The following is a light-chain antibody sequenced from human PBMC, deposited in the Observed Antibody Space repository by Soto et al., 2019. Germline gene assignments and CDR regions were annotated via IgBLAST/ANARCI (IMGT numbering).Light chain of an antibody. CDR1: SIDIGSYNY. V-gene: IGLV2-14*03. Sequence: QSVLTQRASVSGSPGQSITISCTGTSIDIGSYNYVSWYQQHPGRAPKLLIYGVSNRPSGVSDRFSGSKSGITASLTISGLQAEDEADYYCNSYTTNNNVFGTGTKVTVL. J-gene: IGLJ1*01. CDR2: GVS. CDR3: NSYTTNNNV.